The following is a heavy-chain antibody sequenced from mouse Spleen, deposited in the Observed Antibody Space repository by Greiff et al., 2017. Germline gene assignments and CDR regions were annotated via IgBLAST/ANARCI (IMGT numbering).Heavy chain of an antibody. D-gene: IGHD1-2*01. CDR2: IYPGSGST. CDR3: GRGNGRAWFAY. Sequence: QVQLQQPGAELVKPGASVKMSCKASGYTFTSYWITWVKQRPGQGLEWIGDIYPGSGSTNYNEKFKSKATLTVDKSSSTAHMELLSLTSEDSAVYYCGRGNGRAWFAYWGQGTLVTVSA. V-gene: IGHV1-55*01. CDR1: GYTFTSYW. J-gene: IGHJ3*01.